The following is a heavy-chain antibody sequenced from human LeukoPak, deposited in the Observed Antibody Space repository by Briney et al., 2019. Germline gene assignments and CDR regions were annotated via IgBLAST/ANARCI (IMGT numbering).Heavy chain of an antibody. CDR1: GGSFSGYY. Sequence: PSETLSLTCAVYGGSFSGYYWSWIRQPPGKGLEWIGEINHSGSTNYNPSLKSRVTISVDTSKNQFSLKLSSVTAADTAVYYCANTQGIAVPEIPFDPWGQGTLVTVSS. CDR2: INHSGST. CDR3: ANTQGIAVPEIPFDP. J-gene: IGHJ5*02. V-gene: IGHV4-34*01. D-gene: IGHD6-19*01.